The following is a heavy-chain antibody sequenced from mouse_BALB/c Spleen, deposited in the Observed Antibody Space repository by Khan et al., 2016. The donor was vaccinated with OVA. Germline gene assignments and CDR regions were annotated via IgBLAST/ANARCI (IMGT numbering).Heavy chain of an antibody. CDR2: VNPNNGDT. CDR3: ARGYEFFPY. J-gene: IGHJ3*01. D-gene: IGHD2-12*01. CDR1: GYSSTVYY. V-gene: IGHV1-26*01. Sequence: VRLQQSGPDLVKPGASVKISCKASGYSSTVYYMTWVKQSHGKSPEWIGRVNPNNGDTNYNQNFKGKAILTVDKSSNTAYMELRSLTSEDSAVFYCARGYEFFPYWGQGTLVTVSA.